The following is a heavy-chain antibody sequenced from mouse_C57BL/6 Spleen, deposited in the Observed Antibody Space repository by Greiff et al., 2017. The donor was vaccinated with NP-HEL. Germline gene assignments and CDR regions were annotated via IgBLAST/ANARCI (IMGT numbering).Heavy chain of an antibody. J-gene: IGHJ2*01. CDR3: ARSDGYSRLDY. Sequence: QVQLQQPGAELVMPGASVKLSCKASGYTFTSYWMHWVKQRPGQGLEWIGEIDPSDSYTNYNQKFKGKSTLTVDKSSSTAYMQLSSLTSEDSAVYYCARSDGYSRLDYWGQGTTLTVSS. V-gene: IGHV1-69*01. CDR2: IDPSDSYT. D-gene: IGHD2-3*01. CDR1: GYTFTSYW.